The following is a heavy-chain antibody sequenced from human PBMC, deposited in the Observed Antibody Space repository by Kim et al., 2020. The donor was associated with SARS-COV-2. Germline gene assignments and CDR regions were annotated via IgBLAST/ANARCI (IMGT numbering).Heavy chain of an antibody. CDR2: ISYEGSIK. J-gene: IGHJ3*01. V-gene: IGHV3-30*18. Sequence: GGPLRLSCGASGFTFNNYAMHWVRQAPGKGLEWVAVISYEGSIKYYADSLKGRFTVSTDSSPNTLSLQMASLGPEDTAGYYGAKSRASFWFGEGFNAFD. D-gene: IGHD3-10*01. CDR3: AKSRASFWFGEGFNAFD. CDR1: GFTFNNYA.